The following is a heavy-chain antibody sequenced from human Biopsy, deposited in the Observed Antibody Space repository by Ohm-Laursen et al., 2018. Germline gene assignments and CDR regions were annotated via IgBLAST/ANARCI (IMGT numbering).Heavy chain of an antibody. D-gene: IGHD5-18*01. CDR2: IFYDGSNT. Sequence: RSLRLSCSASGFTFNNYGMQWVRQAPGKGLEWVAFIFYDGSNTYYADSVKGRFTISRDNSRDTLYLQMSSLRAEDTAVYYCAKDRYNYTPIGGFSMDVWGQGIAVTVS. V-gene: IGHV3-30*18. CDR3: AKDRYNYTPIGGFSMDV. J-gene: IGHJ6*02. CDR1: GFTFNNYG.